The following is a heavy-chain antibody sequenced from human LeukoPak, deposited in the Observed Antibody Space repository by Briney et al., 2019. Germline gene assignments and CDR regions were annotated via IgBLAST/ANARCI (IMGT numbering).Heavy chain of an antibody. Sequence: GGSLRLSCAASGFTVSSNYMSWVRQAPGKGLEWGAVIYGGGTTYYADSVKGRFTISRDNSKNTLYLQMNSLKVEDTAVYYCARDLHSNSNFFYYGMDVWGQGTTVTVSS. V-gene: IGHV3-53*01. D-gene: IGHD4-11*01. CDR3: ARDLHSNSNFFYYGMDV. CDR1: GFTVSSNY. J-gene: IGHJ6*02. CDR2: IYGGGTT.